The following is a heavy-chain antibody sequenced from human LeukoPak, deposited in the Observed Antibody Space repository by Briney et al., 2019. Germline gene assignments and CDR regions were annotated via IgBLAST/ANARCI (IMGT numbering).Heavy chain of an antibody. J-gene: IGHJ3*01. CDR3: TTGRGYYDGSGSLGAFDV. V-gene: IGHV3-15*01. D-gene: IGHD3-22*01. CDR2: IKSKTDGGTT. Sequence: GGSLRLSCAASGFTFSNAWMSWVRQAPGKGLEWVGRIKSKTDGGTTDYAAPVKDRFTISRDDSKNTLYLQMNNLRIEDTAVYYCTTGRGYYDGSGSLGAFDVWGQGTVVAVSA. CDR1: GFTFSNAW.